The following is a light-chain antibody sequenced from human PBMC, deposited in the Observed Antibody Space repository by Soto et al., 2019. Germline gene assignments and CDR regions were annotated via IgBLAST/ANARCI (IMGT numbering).Light chain of an antibody. V-gene: IGKV1-33*01. Sequence: DIPQTPYPSPLSGSVAYRDPITCQASQDISNYLNWYQQKLGKAPKLLIYDASNLETGVPSRFSGSGSGTDFTFTISSLQPEDIATYYCQQYSHLITVGQGRRLEI. CDR1: QDISNY. J-gene: IGKJ5*01. CDR2: DAS. CDR3: QQYSHLIT.